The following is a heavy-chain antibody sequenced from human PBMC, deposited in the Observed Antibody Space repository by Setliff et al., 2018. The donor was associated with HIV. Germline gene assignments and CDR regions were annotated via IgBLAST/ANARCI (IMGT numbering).Heavy chain of an antibody. CDR3: ARELRGTWGGPPYYFDS. CDR1: GGSFNGFY. CDR2: INHSGGT. D-gene: IGHD7-27*01. Sequence: SETLSLTCAVYGGSFNGFYWSWIRQPPGKGLEWIGEINHSGGTNYNPSLKSRVTISVDTSKNQFSLKLSSVTAADTAVFYCARELRGTWGGPPYYFDSWGQGTLVTVSS. V-gene: IGHV4-34*01. J-gene: IGHJ4*02.